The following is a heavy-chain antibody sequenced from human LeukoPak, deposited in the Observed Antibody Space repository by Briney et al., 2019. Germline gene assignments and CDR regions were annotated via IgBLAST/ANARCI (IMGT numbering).Heavy chain of an antibody. D-gene: IGHD6-13*01. Sequence: GGSPRLSCAASGFTFDDYAMHWVRQAPGKGLEWVSGISWNSGSITYAGSVKGRFTISRDNAKNSLYLQMNSLSAEDTALYYCAKGCGSSCYDWFDPWGQGTLVTVSS. CDR3: AKGCGSSCYDWFDP. V-gene: IGHV3-9*01. J-gene: IGHJ5*02. CDR1: GFTFDDYA. CDR2: ISWNSGSI.